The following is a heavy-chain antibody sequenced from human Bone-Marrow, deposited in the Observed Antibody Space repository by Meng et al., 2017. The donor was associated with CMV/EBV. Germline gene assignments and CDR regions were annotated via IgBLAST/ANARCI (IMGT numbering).Heavy chain of an antibody. V-gene: IGHV4-39*07. Sequence: SETLSLTCTVSGGSISSSSYYWGWIRQPPGKGLEWIGSIYYSGSTYYNPSLKSRVTISVDTSKNQFSLKLSSVTAADTAVYYCARGGKVVPAPYDYWGQGTLATVSS. CDR1: GGSISSSSYY. CDR2: IYYSGST. D-gene: IGHD2-2*01. CDR3: ARGGKVVPAPYDY. J-gene: IGHJ4*02.